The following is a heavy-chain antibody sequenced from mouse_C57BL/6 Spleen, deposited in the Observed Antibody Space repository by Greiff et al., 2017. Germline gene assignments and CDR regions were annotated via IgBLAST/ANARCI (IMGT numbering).Heavy chain of an antibody. CDR2: IYPRSGNT. CDR1: GYTFTSYG. J-gene: IGHJ4*01. Sequence: VKLQESGAELARPGASVKLSCKASGYTFTSYGISWVKQRTGQGLEWIGEIYPRSGNTYYNEKFKGKATLTADKSSSTAYMELRSLTSEDSAVYFCARCPFYYGNYEGAMDYWGQGTSVTVSS. V-gene: IGHV1-81*01. CDR3: ARCPFYYGNYEGAMDY. D-gene: IGHD2-1*01.